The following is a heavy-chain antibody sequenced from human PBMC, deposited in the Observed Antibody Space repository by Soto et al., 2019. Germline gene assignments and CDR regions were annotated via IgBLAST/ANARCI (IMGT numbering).Heavy chain of an antibody. Sequence: SETLSLTCTVSGGSISSYYWSWIRQPPGKGLEWIGYIYYSGGTNYNPSVKSRVTISVDTSKNQSSLKLSSVTAADTAVYYCAGMGRDPTVTTNYYYYMDVWGKGTTVTVSS. CDR1: GGSISSYY. J-gene: IGHJ6*03. CDR2: IYYSGGT. V-gene: IGHV4-59*08. D-gene: IGHD4-4*01. CDR3: AGMGRDPTVTTNYYYYMDV.